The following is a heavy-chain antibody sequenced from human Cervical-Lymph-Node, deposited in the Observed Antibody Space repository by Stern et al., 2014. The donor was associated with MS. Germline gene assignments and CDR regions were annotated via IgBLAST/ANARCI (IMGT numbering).Heavy chain of an antibody. Sequence: VQLEESGAEVKKPGASVKVSCKAFGYTFTSNKMHWVRQAPGQGLERMGIISSGGDSTRYAQKLQGRVTMTRDTSTSTVYMELTSLRSEDTAVYSCARDNGGWSVDSWGQGTLVIVSS. CDR2: ISSGGDST. J-gene: IGHJ4*02. V-gene: IGHV1-46*01. CDR1: GYTFTSNK. CDR3: ARDNGGWSVDS. D-gene: IGHD6-19*01.